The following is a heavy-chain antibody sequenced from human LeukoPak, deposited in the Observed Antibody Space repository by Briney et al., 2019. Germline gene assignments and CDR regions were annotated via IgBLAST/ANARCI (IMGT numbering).Heavy chain of an antibody. J-gene: IGHJ4*02. Sequence: SETLSHTCTVSGGSISSYYWSWIRQPPGKGLEWIGYIYYSGSTNYNPSLKSRVTISVDTSRNQFSLKLSSVTAAGTAVYYCARHGAAADPFDYWGQGTLVTVSS. CDR3: ARHGAAADPFDY. V-gene: IGHV4-59*08. CDR2: IYYSGST. D-gene: IGHD6-13*01. CDR1: GGSISSYY.